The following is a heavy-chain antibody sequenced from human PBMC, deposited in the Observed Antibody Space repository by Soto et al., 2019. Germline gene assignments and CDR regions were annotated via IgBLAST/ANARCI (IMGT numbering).Heavy chain of an antibody. Sequence: GASVKVSCKASGYTFTSYDINWVRQATGQGLEWMGWMNPNSGNTGYAQKFQGRVTMTRNTSISTAYMELSRLRSDDTAVYYCARGPPVYSSSWYNWFDPWGQGTLVTVCS. J-gene: IGHJ5*02. V-gene: IGHV1-8*01. CDR1: GYTFTSYD. CDR3: ARGPPVYSSSWYNWFDP. CDR2: MNPNSGNT. D-gene: IGHD6-13*01.